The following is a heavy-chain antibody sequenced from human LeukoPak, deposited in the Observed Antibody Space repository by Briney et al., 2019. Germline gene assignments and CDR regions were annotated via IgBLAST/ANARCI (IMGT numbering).Heavy chain of an antibody. Sequence: SETLSLTCTVSGGSISSYHWGWVRQPPGKGLEWIGSIYYSGNTYYNPSLKSRVTISVDTSKNQFSLKLSSVTAADTAVYYCARRRAGNWFDPWGQGTLVTVSS. D-gene: IGHD6-19*01. CDR2: IYYSGNT. CDR1: GGSISSYH. V-gene: IGHV4-39*07. J-gene: IGHJ5*02. CDR3: ARRRAGNWFDP.